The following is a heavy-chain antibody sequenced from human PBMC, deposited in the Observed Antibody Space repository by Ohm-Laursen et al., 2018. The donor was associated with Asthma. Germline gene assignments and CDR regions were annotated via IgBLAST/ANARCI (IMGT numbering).Heavy chain of an antibody. CDR2: IRNKTEGGTT. V-gene: IGHV3-15*05. CDR1: GFSFSDAW. Sequence: SLRLSCSASGFSFSDAWMNWVRQAPGKGLEWVGHIRNKTEGGTTIYASPVKGRFTISRDNSKNTLYLQMSSLRAEDTAVYHCIKDLSGTYSFDYWGQGALATVSS. CDR3: IKDLSGTYSFDY. D-gene: IGHD1-26*01. J-gene: IGHJ4*02.